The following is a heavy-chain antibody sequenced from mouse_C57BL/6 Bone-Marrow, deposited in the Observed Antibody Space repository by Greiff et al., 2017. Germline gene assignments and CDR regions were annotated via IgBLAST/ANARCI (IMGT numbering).Heavy chain of an antibody. V-gene: IGHV2-2*01. CDR3: AKPYGNYGGLAY. Sequence: QVQLQQSGPGLVQPSQSLSITCTASGFSLTSYGVHWVRQSPGKGLEWLGVIWSGGSTDYNAAFISRLSISKDNSKSQVFFKMNSLQADDTAIYYCAKPYGNYGGLAYWGQGTLVTVSA. J-gene: IGHJ3*01. CDR2: IWSGGST. D-gene: IGHD2-1*01. CDR1: GFSLTSYG.